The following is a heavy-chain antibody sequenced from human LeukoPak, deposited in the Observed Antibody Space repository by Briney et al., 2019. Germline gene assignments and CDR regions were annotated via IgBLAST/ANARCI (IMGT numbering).Heavy chain of an antibody. J-gene: IGHJ4*02. V-gene: IGHV1-18*01. CDR1: GGTFSSYA. Sequence: ASVKVSCKASGGTFSSYAISWVRQAPGQGLEWMGWISAYNGNTNYAQKLQGRVTMTTDTSTSTAYMELRSLRSDDTAVYYCARGSSGYYWDYWGQGTLVTVSS. D-gene: IGHD3-22*01. CDR2: ISAYNGNT. CDR3: ARGSSGYYWDY.